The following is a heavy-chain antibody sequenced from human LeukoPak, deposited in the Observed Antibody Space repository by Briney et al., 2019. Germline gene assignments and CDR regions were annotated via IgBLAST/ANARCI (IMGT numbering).Heavy chain of an antibody. CDR3: ARDKPPPYYYDSSGIFDY. CDR2: LSGSGGST. J-gene: IGHJ4*02. CDR1: GFTFDTYA. V-gene: IGHV3-23*01. D-gene: IGHD3-22*01. Sequence: GGSLRLSCAASGFTFDTYAMSWVRQAPGKGLEWVSGLSGSGGSTYYADSVKGRFTISRDNSKNTLYLQMNSLRAEDTAVYYCARDKPPPYYYDSSGIFDYWGQGTLVTVSS.